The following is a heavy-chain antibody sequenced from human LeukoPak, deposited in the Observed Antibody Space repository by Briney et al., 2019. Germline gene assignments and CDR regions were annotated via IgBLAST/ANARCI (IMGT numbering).Heavy chain of an antibody. CDR1: GFTYSSYW. CDR3: AKDLVGYSPRSSIGY. Sequence: GGSLRLSCAASGFTYSSYWMGWVRQAPGKRLEWVANMNIDGSEKYYADSAKGRFTISRDNARNSVYLQMNSLRVEDTAVYYCAKDLVGYSPRSSIGYWGQGTLVTVSS. CDR2: MNIDGSEK. V-gene: IGHV3-7*01. D-gene: IGHD2-8*02. J-gene: IGHJ4*02.